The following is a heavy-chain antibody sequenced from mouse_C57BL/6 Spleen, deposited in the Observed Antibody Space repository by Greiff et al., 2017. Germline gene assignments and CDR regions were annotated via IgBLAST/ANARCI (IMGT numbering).Heavy chain of an antibody. CDR1: GFTFSSYA. CDR2: ISSGGDYI. V-gene: IGHV5-9-1*02. J-gene: IGHJ4*01. Sequence: DVMLVESGEGLVKPGGSLKLSCAASGFTFSSYAMSWVRQTPEKRLEWVAYISSGGDYIYYADTVKGRFTISRDNARNTLYLQMSSLKSEDTAMYYCTREGGHYYAMDYWGQGTSVTVSS. D-gene: IGHD1-1*02. CDR3: TREGGHYYAMDY.